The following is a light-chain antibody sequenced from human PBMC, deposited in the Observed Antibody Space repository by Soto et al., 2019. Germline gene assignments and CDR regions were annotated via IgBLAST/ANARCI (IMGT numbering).Light chain of an antibody. V-gene: IGLV2-23*02. CDR1: SSDVGSYNL. J-gene: IGLJ3*02. Sequence: QSALTQPASVSGSPGQSITISCTGTSSDVGSYNLVSWYQQHPGKAPKFMISEVTKRPSGFSTRFSGSKSGNTASLTISGLQAEDEYEYYCCSYADSGTGVFGGGTKLTVL. CDR3: CSYADSGTGV. CDR2: EVT.